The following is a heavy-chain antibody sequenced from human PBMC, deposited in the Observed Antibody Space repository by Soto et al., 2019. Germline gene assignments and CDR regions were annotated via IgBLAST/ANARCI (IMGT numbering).Heavy chain of an antibody. Sequence: GGSLRLSCAASGFTFSSYEMNWVRQAPGKGLERVSYISSSGSTIYYADSVKGRFTISRDNAKNSLYLQMNSLRAEDTAVYYCARSYGSGSYPYYYYYGMDVWGQGTTVTVSS. V-gene: IGHV3-48*03. CDR1: GFTFSSYE. CDR2: ISSSGSTI. J-gene: IGHJ6*02. D-gene: IGHD3-10*01. CDR3: ARSYGSGSYPYYYYYGMDV.